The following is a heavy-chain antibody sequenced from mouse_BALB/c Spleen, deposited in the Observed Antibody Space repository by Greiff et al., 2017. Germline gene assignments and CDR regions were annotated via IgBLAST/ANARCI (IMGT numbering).Heavy chain of an antibody. D-gene: IGHD3-2*01. CDR3: ARGGRALDSSGYVGFAY. Sequence: VKLMESGPGLVAPSQSLSITCTVSGFSLTSYGVHWVRQPPGKGLEWLGVIWAGGSTNYNSALMSRLSISKDNSKSQVFLKMNSLQTDDTAMYYCARGGRALDSSGYVGFAYWGQGTLVTVSA. CDR1: GFSLTSYG. V-gene: IGHV2-9*02. CDR2: IWAGGST. J-gene: IGHJ3*01.